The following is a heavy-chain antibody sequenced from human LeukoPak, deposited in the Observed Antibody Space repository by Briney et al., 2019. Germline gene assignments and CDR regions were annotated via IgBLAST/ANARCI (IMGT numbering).Heavy chain of an antibody. J-gene: IGHJ4*02. Sequence: PSETLSLTCAVYGVSFSGYYWGWIRQPPGKGLEWIGEINHSGSTNYNPSLKSRVTISVDTSKNQFSLKLSSVTAADTAVYYCARCTRITMVRGVIITGIYYFDYWGQGTLVTVSS. CDR2: INHSGST. CDR1: GVSFSGYY. CDR3: ARCTRITMVRGVIITGIYYFDY. V-gene: IGHV4-34*01. D-gene: IGHD3-10*01.